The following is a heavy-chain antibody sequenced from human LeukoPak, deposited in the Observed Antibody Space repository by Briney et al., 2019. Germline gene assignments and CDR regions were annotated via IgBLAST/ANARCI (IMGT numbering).Heavy chain of an antibody. CDR2: INAGNGNT. CDR1: GYTFTTYA. Sequence: ASVTVSCTTSGYTFTTYAMHWVRQAPGQRLEWMGWINAGNGNTKYSQKFQGRVTITRDTSASTAYMELSSLRSGDTAVYYCARRYCSGGSCYSGADYYYGMDVWGQGTTVTVSS. V-gene: IGHV1-3*01. D-gene: IGHD2-15*01. J-gene: IGHJ6*02. CDR3: ARRYCSGGSCYSGADYYYGMDV.